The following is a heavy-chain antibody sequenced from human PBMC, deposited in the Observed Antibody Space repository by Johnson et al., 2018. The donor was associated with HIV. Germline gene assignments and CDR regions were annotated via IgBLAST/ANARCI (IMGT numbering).Heavy chain of an antibody. D-gene: IGHD6-19*01. J-gene: IGHJ3*02. Sequence: MLLVESGGGLVQPGGSLRLSCAASGFTVSSNYMSWVRQAPGKGLEWVSVLYSGGSPYHADSVKGRFIISRDNSKSTLYLQMNSLRAEDTAVYYCARGVGSGWYFEIGDDAFDIWGQGTMVTVSS. CDR2: LYSGGSP. CDR3: ARGVGSGWYFEIGDDAFDI. V-gene: IGHV3-66*01. CDR1: GFTVSSNY.